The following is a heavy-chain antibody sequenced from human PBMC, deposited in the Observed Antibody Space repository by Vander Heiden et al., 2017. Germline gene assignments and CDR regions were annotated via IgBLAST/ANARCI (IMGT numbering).Heavy chain of an antibody. V-gene: IGHV4-31*03. CDR1: GGSISNGGYY. J-gene: IGHJ5*02. D-gene: IGHD1-20*01. CDR2: ISDSGRT. CDR3: AREGRITPKGWFDP. Sequence: QVQLQESGPGLVKPSQTLSLTCTVSGGSISNGGYYWSWIRQHPVKGLEWIGYISDSGRTYYNPSLKSRVTLSVDTSKNQFSLKLSSVTVADTAVYYCAREGRITPKGWFDPWGQGTLVTVSS.